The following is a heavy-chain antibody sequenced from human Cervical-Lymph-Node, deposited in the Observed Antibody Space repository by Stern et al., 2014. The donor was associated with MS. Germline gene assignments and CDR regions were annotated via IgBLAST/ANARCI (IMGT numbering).Heavy chain of an antibody. Sequence: VQLVESGGGVIQPGGSLRLSCTASGFTVSRDYMTWVRQAPGQGLECVSLITNVGSTLYTDSVKGRFTISRDDSKNTVYLHMTSLRAEDTAMYYCARDTSSPERSDWWGQGTLVTVSS. D-gene: IGHD1-1*01. V-gene: IGHV3-53*01. J-gene: IGHJ4*02. CDR2: ITNVGST. CDR3: ARDTSSPERSDW. CDR1: GFTVSRDY.